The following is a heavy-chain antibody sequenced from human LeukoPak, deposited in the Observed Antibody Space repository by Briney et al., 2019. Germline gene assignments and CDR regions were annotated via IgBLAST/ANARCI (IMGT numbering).Heavy chain of an antibody. Sequence: SETLSLTCSVSGGSISSGGHYWSWIRQHPGKGLEWIGYINYSGSTYYNPSLKSRVTISVDTSQNQFSLKLSSVTAADTAVYYCASKPWFDPWGQGTLVTVSS. CDR1: GGSISSGGHY. J-gene: IGHJ5*02. V-gene: IGHV4-31*03. CDR3: ASKPWFDP. CDR2: INYSGST.